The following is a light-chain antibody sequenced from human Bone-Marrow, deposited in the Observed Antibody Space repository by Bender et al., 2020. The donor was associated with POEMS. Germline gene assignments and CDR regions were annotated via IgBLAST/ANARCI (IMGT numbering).Light chain of an antibody. J-gene: IGLJ2*01. CDR1: ALPNQS. V-gene: IGLV3-1*01. CDR3: CSYADTYVL. CDR2: QDS. Sequence: SSELTQPPSVSVSPGQTARITCSGDALPNQSTFWYQQKPGQSPVVIIYQDSKRPSGIPERFSGSNSGITATLTISGTQAMDEADYYCCSYADTYVLFGGGTKLTVL.